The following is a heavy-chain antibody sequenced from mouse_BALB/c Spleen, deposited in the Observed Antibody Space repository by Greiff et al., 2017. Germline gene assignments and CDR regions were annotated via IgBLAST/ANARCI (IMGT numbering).Heavy chain of an antibody. V-gene: IGHV1-54*01. J-gene: IGHJ4*01. CDR1: GYAFTNYL. CDR3: ARGGYYAMDY. Sequence: QVQLQQSGADLVRPGTSVKVSCKASGYAFTNYLIEWVKQRPGQGLEWIGVINPGSGGTNYNEKFKGKATLTADKSSSTAYMQLSSLTSDDSAVYFCARGGYYAMDYWGQGTSVTVSS. CDR2: INPGSGGT.